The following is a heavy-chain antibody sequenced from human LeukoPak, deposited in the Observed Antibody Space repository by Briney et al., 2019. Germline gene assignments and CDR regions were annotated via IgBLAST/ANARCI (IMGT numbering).Heavy chain of an antibody. D-gene: IGHD6-6*01. CDR1: GGSFSGYY. V-gene: IGHV4-34*01. Sequence: SETLSLTCAVYGGSFSGYYWSWIRQPPGKGLEWIGEINHSGSTNYNPSLKSRVTISVDTSKNQFSLKLSSVTAADTAVYYCARQNSSSYPPYFDYWGRGTLVTVSS. J-gene: IGHJ4*02. CDR2: INHSGST. CDR3: ARQNSSSYPPYFDY.